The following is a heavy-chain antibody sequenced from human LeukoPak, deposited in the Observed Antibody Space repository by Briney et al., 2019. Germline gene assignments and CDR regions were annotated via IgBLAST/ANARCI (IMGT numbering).Heavy chain of an antibody. CDR2: IYYSGST. CDR1: GGSFSGYY. D-gene: IGHD4-11*01. J-gene: IGHJ4*02. V-gene: IGHV4-34*01. CDR3: ARSFSNYQGFGY. Sequence: PSETLSLTCAVYGGSFSGYYWSWIRQPPGKGLEWIGSIYYSGSTYYNPSLKSRVTISVDTSKNQFSLKLSSMTAADTAVYYCARSFSNYQGFGYWGQGTLVTVSS.